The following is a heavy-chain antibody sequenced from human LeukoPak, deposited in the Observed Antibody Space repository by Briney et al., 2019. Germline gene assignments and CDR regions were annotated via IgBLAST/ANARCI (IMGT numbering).Heavy chain of an antibody. D-gene: IGHD4-17*01. J-gene: IGHJ5*02. CDR3: ARQDYGDYPHWFDP. CDR2: IYYSGST. V-gene: IGHV4-39*01. CDR1: GGSISSSSYY. Sequence: SETLSLTCTVSGGSISSSSYYWGWIRQPPGKGLEWIGSIYYSGSTYYNLSLKSRVTISVDTSKNQFSLKLSSVTAADTAVYYCARQDYGDYPHWFDPWGQGTLVTVSS.